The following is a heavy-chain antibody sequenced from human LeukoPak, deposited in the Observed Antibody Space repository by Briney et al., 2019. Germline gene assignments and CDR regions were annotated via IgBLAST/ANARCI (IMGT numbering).Heavy chain of an antibody. D-gene: IGHD3-22*01. J-gene: IGHJ4*02. Sequence: GRSLRLSCAASGFTLGEYVMHWVRQAPGKGLEWVSGISRDSGSIGYGDTVKGRFTISRDNAKNSLYLQMDSLRPEDTAFYYCTKGVRGRFYYDSSGHHDFWGRGTLVTVSS. V-gene: IGHV3-9*01. CDR1: GFTLGEYV. CDR2: ISRDSGSI. CDR3: TKGVRGRFYYDSSGHHDF.